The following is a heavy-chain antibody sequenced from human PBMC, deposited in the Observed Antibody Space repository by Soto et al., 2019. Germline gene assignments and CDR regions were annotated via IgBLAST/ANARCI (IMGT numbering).Heavy chain of an antibody. CDR1: GYTFIDYY. V-gene: IGHV1-8*02. CDR3: ARHLVGATEYYYGMDV. J-gene: IGHJ6*02. CDR2: MNPNTGNT. D-gene: IGHD1-26*01. Sequence: ASVKVSCKASGYTFIDYYMHWVRQAPGQGLEWMGWMNPNTGNTHYAQKFQGRLTMTRNTSISTAYLQWSSLKASDTAMYYCARHLVGATEYYYGMDVWGQGTTVTVSS.